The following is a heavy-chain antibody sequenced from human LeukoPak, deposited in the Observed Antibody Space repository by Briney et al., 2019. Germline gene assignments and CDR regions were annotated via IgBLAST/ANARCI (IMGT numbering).Heavy chain of an antibody. V-gene: IGHV1-8*01. CDR3: ARGTRGDILTGYSLGY. J-gene: IGHJ4*02. D-gene: IGHD3-9*01. Sequence: ASVKVSCKASGYTFTSYDINWVRQATGQGLEWMGWMNPNSGNTGYAQKFQGRVTMTRNTSISTAYMEVSSLRSEDTAVYYCARGTRGDILTGYSLGYWSQGTLVTVSS. CDR1: GYTFTSYD. CDR2: MNPNSGNT.